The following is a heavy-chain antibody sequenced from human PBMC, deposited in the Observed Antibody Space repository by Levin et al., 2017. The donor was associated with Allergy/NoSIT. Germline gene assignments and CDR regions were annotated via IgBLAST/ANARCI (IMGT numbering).Heavy chain of an antibody. Sequence: GGSLRLSCAASGFTFSTYSMNWVRQAPGKGLEWVSYIDNSATRHFYGDSVKGRFTTSRDNAKNLVFLQMSSLRAEDTAVYYCVRDHDWDLDYWGQGTLVIVSS. J-gene: IGHJ4*02. CDR3: VRDHDWDLDY. CDR2: IDNSATRH. D-gene: IGHD3-9*01. CDR1: GFTFSTYS. V-gene: IGHV3-48*01.